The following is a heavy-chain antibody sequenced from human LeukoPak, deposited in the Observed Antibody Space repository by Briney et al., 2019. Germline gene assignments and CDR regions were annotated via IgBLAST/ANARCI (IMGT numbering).Heavy chain of an antibody. V-gene: IGHV3-30*02. D-gene: IGHD1-26*01. CDR3: ARLKWELDAFDI. CDR2: IRYDGSNK. Sequence: GGSLRLSCAASGFTFSSYGMHWVRQAPGKGLEWVAFIRYDGSNKYYADSVKGRFTISRDNSKNTLYLQMNSLRAEDTAVYYCARLKWELDAFDIWGQGTMVTVPS. CDR1: GFTFSSYG. J-gene: IGHJ3*02.